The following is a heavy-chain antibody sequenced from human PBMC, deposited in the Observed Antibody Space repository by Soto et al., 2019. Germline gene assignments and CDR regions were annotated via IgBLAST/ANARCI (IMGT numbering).Heavy chain of an antibody. J-gene: IGHJ5*02. CDR1: GYTFTGYY. Sequence: QVQLVQSGTEVKKAGASVKVTCKASGYTFTGYYIHWLRQAPGQGLEWLGWLNPKSGDTKYAQKFKGRVTMTNDTYISTAYMELSRLGSDDTAVYYCARGDFDTTANFYAGWFDPWGQGTLVTVSS. CDR3: ARGDFDTTANFYAGWFDP. V-gene: IGHV1-2*02. D-gene: IGHD2-21*02. CDR2: LNPKSGDT.